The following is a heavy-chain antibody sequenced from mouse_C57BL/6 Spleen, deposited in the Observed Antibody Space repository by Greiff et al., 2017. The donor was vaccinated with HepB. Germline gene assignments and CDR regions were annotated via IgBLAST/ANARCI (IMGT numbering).Heavy chain of an antibody. CDR2: IYPGDGDT. J-gene: IGHJ3*01. Sequence: VQLQQSGPELVKPGASVKISCKASGYAFSSSWMNWVKQRPGKGLEWIGRIYPGDGDTNYNGKFKGKAKLTADKSSSTAYMQLSSLTSEDSAVYFCAGLGFAYWGQGTLVTVSA. CDR3: AGLGFAY. V-gene: IGHV1-82*01. CDR1: GYAFSSSW.